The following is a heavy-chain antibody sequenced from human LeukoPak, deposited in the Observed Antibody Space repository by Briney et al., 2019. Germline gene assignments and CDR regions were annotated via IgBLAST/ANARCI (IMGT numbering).Heavy chain of an antibody. CDR2: IYNSGST. D-gene: IGHD6-13*01. Sequence: SETLSLTCTVSGYSISSGYYWGWIRQPPGKGLEWIGSIYNSGSTYYNPSLKSRVTVSVDTSKNQFSLKLSSVTAADTAVYYCARGMVAAAGTDFDYWGQGTLVTVSS. J-gene: IGHJ4*02. V-gene: IGHV4-38-2*02. CDR1: GYSISSGYY. CDR3: ARGMVAAAGTDFDY.